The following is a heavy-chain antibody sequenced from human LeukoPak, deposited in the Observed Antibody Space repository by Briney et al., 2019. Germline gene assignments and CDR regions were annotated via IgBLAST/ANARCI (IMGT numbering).Heavy chain of an antibody. CDR3: AGDLLPNSSSWYLGY. Sequence: GGSLRLSCAASGFTVSSNYMSWVRQAPGKGLEWVAVIWYDGSNKYYADSVKGRFTISRDNSKNTLYLQMNSLRAEDTAVYYCAGDLLPNSSSWYLGYWGQGTLVTVSS. CDR1: GFTVSSNY. J-gene: IGHJ4*02. CDR2: IWYDGSNK. D-gene: IGHD6-13*01. V-gene: IGHV3-33*08.